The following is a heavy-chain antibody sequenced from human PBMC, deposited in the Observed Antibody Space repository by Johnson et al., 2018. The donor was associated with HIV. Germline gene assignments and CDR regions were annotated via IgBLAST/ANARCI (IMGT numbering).Heavy chain of an antibody. J-gene: IGHJ3*02. V-gene: IGHV3-15*01. CDR1: GFTFSTNY. Sequence: VQLVESGGGLVQPGGSLRLSCAASGFTFSTNYMSWVRQAPGKGLEWVGRIKRKTDGGTTDYAAPVKGRFTISRDDSKNTLYLQMNSLKTEDTAVYYCSTPRPNWGWNAFHIWGQGTMVTVSS. CDR2: IKRKTDGGTT. D-gene: IGHD7-27*01. CDR3: STPRPNWGWNAFHI.